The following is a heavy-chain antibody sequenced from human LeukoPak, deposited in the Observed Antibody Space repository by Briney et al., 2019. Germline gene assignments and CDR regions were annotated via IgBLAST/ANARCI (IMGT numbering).Heavy chain of an antibody. V-gene: IGHV1-3*03. Sequence: ASVKVSCKASGYTFTSYAMHWVRQAPGQRLEWMGWINAGNGNTKYSQEFQGRVTITRDTSASTAYMELSSLRSEDMAVYYCARGRLVATITGYYYYYMDVWGKGTTVTVSS. D-gene: IGHD5-12*01. CDR2: INAGNGNT. CDR1: GYTFTSYA. J-gene: IGHJ6*03. CDR3: ARGRLVATITGYYYYYMDV.